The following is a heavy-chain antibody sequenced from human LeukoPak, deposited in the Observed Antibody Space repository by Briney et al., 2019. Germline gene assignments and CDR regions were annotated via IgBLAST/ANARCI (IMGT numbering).Heavy chain of an antibody. D-gene: IGHD6-13*01. CDR3: AGDMWQQLDWFDP. CDR1: GYTFTGYY. J-gene: IGHJ5*02. Sequence: ASVKVSCRASGYTFTGYYMHWVRQAPGQGLEWMGWINPNTGGTNYAQKFQGRVTMTRDTSISTAYMELGRLISDDTAMYYCAGDMWQQLDWFDPWGQGTLVTVSS. CDR2: INPNTGGT. V-gene: IGHV1-2*02.